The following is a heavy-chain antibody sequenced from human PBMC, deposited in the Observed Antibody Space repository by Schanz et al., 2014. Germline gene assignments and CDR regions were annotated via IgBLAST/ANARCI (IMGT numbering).Heavy chain of an antibody. Sequence: EVQLVESGGGLAKPGGSLRLSCAASGFTFSSYAMSWVRQAPGKGLEWVSAMNESHSTIYYADSVRGRFTISRDNAENTLFLQMNSLRPEDTAIYYCAKNQYDDVDLSSFYFDFWGQGTLVTVSS. J-gene: IGHJ4*02. CDR3: AKNQYDDVDLSSFYFDF. V-gene: IGHV3-23*04. D-gene: IGHD3-3*01. CDR1: GFTFSSYA. CDR2: MNESHSTI.